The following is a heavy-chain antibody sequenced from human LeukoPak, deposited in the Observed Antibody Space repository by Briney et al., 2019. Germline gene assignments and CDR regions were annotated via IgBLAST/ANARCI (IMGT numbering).Heavy chain of an antibody. CDR3: ASLYCGGTSCYAPPGYYGMDV. CDR2: IYYSGST. CDR1: GGSISSSTYY. D-gene: IGHD2-2*01. J-gene: IGHJ6*02. V-gene: IGHV4-39*01. Sequence: KPSETLSLTCTVSGGSISSSTYYWGWIRQPPGKGLEWIGNIYYSGSTYYNPSLKSRVTISVDTSKSQFSLNLSSVTAADTAVYYCASLYCGGTSCYAPPGYYGMDVWGRGTPVTVSS.